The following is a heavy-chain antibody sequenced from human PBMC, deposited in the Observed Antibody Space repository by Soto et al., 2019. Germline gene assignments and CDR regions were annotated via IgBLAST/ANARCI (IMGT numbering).Heavy chain of an antibody. CDR2: IYHSGST. CDR1: GGSISSGGSS. V-gene: IGHV4-30-2*01. Sequence: QLQLQESGSGLVKPSQTLSLTCAVSGGSISSGGSSWSWIRQPPGKGLEWIGYIYHSGSTYYNPSLESRLTISVDRSKHQFSLKLSSVTAADTAVYYCARGQVVAAQHWGQGTLVTVSS. J-gene: IGHJ4*02. D-gene: IGHD2-15*01. CDR3: ARGQVVAAQH.